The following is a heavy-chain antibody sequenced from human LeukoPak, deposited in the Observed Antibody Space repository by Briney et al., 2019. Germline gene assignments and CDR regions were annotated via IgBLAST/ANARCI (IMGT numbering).Heavy chain of an antibody. Sequence: PSETLSLTCTASGDSISSYYWSWIRQPAGKGLEWIGRVHTNGNTNYNPSLEGRATMSLDTSKNQFSLNLSSVTAADTALYYCARNVGNNWFGPWGQGTLVTVCS. CDR2: VHTNGNT. CDR3: ARNVGNNWFGP. D-gene: IGHD1-26*01. J-gene: IGHJ5*02. CDR1: GDSISSYY. V-gene: IGHV4-4*07.